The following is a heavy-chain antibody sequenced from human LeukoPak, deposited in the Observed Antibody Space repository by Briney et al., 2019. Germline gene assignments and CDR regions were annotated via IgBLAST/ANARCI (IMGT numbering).Heavy chain of an antibody. CDR3: ARHPYYYDSSGYSFDY. CDR1: GGSISSYY. J-gene: IGHJ4*02. CDR2: IYTSGST. D-gene: IGHD3-22*01. V-gene: IGHV4-4*07. Sequence: SETLSLTCTVSGGSISSYYWSWIRQPAGKGLEWIGRIYTSGSTNYNPSLKSRVTISVDTSKNQFSLKLSSVTAADTAVYYCARHPYYYDSSGYSFDYWGQGTLVTVSS.